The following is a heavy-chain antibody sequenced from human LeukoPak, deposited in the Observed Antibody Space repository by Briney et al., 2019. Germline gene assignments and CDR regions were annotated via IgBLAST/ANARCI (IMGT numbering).Heavy chain of an antibody. CDR2: IYYSGST. CDR3: ARRGLLGNWFDP. Sequence: PGGSLRLSCAASGFTFSNYAMSWVRQAPGKGLEWIGSIYYSGSTYYNPSLKSRVTISVDTSKNQFSLKLSSVTAADTAVYYCARRGLLGNWFDPWGQGTLVTVSS. D-gene: IGHD5-24*01. J-gene: IGHJ5*02. CDR1: GFTFSNYA. V-gene: IGHV4-39*01.